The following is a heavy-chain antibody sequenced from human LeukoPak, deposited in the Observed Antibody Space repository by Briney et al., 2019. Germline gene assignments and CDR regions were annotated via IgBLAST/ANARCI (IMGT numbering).Heavy chain of an antibody. CDR3: ARSLSSSWYSDY. V-gene: IGHV4-59*01. CDR2: IYYSGST. D-gene: IGHD6-13*01. J-gene: IGHJ4*02. Sequence: SETLSLTCTVSGGSISGYYWSWIRQPPGKGLEWIGYIYYSGSTNYNPSLKSRVTISVDTSKNQFSLKLSSVTAADTAVYYCARSLSSSWYSDYWGQGTLVTVSS. CDR1: GGSISGYY.